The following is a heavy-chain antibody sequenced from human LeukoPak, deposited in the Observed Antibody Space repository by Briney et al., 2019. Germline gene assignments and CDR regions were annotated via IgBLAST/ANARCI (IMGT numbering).Heavy chain of an antibody. CDR2: INHSGST. V-gene: IGHV4-34*01. D-gene: IGHD6-13*01. CDR1: GGSFSGYY. J-gene: IGHJ6*03. Sequence: SETLSLTCAVYGGSFSGYYWSWIRQPPGKGLEWIGEINHSGSTNYNPSLKSRVTISVDTSKNQFSLKLSSVTAADTAVYYCARVRLSDRSWYHPYYYYYMDVWGKGTTVTVSS. CDR3: ARVRLSDRSWYHPYYYYYMDV.